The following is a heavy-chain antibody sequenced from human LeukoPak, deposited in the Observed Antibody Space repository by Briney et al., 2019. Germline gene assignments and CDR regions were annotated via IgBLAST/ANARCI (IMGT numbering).Heavy chain of an antibody. CDR2: ISSSSSYI. CDR3: ASEYSSGWTDAFDI. J-gene: IGHJ3*02. CDR1: GFTFSSYS. V-gene: IGHV3-21*01. D-gene: IGHD6-19*01. Sequence: GGSLRLSCAASGFTFSSYSMNWVRQAPGKGLEWVSSISSSSSYIYYADSVKGRFTISRDNAKNSLYLRMNSLRAEDTAVYYCASEYSSGWTDAFDIWGQGTMVTVSS.